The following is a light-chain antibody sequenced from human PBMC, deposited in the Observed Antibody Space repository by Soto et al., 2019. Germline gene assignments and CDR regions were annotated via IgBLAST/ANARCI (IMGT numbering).Light chain of an antibody. V-gene: IGKV3-15*01. J-gene: IGKJ5*01. CDR2: GAS. CDR1: QSVSSRY. CDR3: QQYNNWPPIT. Sequence: EIVLTQSPGTLSLSPGERATLSCRASQSVSSRYLAWYQQKPGQAPSVLIYGASTRATGIPARFSGSGSGTEFTLTISSLQSEDFAVYYCQQYNNWPPITFGQGTRLEIK.